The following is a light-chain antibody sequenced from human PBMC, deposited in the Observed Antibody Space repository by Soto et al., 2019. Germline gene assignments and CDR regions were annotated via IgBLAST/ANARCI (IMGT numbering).Light chain of an antibody. Sequence: DIQITHSPSSLSASVGDRVTITCRASQSISSYLNWYQQKPGKVPKLLIYAASSLQGGVPSRFSGSGSGTDFTLTISSLQPEDFATYYCQQSFSAPWTFGQGTKVDIK. CDR1: QSISSY. CDR3: QQSFSAPWT. V-gene: IGKV1-39*01. J-gene: IGKJ1*01. CDR2: AAS.